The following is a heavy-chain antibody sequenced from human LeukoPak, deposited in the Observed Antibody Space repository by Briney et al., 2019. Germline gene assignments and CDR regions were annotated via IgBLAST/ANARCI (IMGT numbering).Heavy chain of an antibody. V-gene: IGHV4-34*01. CDR1: GFSFSGYY. CDR2: VSYSGSI. D-gene: IGHD5-12*01. CDR3: ASYRYGYRGMDS. Sequence: SETLSLTCRVYGFSFSGYYWSWVRQPPGKGLEWVGEVSYSGSINYKPSLKSRVIISVHTSKHQFSLKLKSVTAADTAVYYCASYRYGYRGMDSWGQGTQVTVSS. J-gene: IGHJ5*01.